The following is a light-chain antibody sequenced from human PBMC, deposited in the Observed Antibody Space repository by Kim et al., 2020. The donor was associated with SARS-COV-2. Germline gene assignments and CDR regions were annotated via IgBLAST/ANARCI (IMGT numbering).Light chain of an antibody. J-gene: IGLJ3*02. CDR1: SGSVSTNYY. CDR2: STN. CDR3: VLYMGSGISL. Sequence: GGTVTLTCGLSSGSVSTNYYPSWYQQTPGQAPRTLIYSTNTRSSGVPDRFSGSILGNKAALTITGAQADDESDYYCVLYMGSGISLFGGGTQLTVL. V-gene: IGLV8-61*01.